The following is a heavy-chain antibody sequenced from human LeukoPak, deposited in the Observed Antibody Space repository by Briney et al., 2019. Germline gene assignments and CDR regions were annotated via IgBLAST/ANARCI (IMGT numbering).Heavy chain of an antibody. CDR3: ASRYGENYYMDV. Sequence: PGGSLRLSCAASGFTFSSYSMNWVRQAPGKGLEWVSSISSSSSYIYYADSVKGRFTISRDNAKNSLYLQMNSLRAEDTAVYYCASRYGENYYMDVWGKGTTVTVSS. D-gene: IGHD4-17*01. V-gene: IGHV3-21*01. J-gene: IGHJ6*03. CDR2: ISSSSSYI. CDR1: GFTFSSYS.